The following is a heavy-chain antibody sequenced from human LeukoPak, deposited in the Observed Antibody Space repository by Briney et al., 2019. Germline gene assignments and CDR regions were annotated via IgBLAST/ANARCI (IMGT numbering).Heavy chain of an antibody. V-gene: IGHV4-31*03. CDR2: IYYSGST. CDR3: ARVAYSSSWYWFDP. CDR1: GGSISSGGYY. Sequence: PSETLSLTCTVSGGSISSGGYYWSWIRQHPGKGLEWIGYIYYSGSTYYNPSLKSRVTISVDTSKNQFSLKLSSVTAADTAVYYCARVAYSSSWYWFDPWAREPWSPSPQ. J-gene: IGHJ5*02. D-gene: IGHD6-13*01.